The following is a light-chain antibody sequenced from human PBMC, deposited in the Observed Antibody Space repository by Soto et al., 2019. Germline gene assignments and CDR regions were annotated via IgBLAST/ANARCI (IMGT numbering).Light chain of an antibody. CDR3: QQYGSSPT. Sequence: ALTQCARTLSSSPGERATLSCRASQSVSSSYLAWYQQKPGQAPRLLIYGASSRATGIPDRFSGSGSGTDFTLTISRLEPEDFAVCYCQQYGSSPTFGQGTRLEIK. J-gene: IGKJ5*01. CDR1: QSVSSSY. CDR2: GAS. V-gene: IGKV3-20*01.